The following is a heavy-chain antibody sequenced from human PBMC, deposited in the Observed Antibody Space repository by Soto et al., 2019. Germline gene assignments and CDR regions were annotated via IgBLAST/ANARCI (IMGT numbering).Heavy chain of an antibody. V-gene: IGHV3-30*04. J-gene: IGHJ4*02. Sequence: GGSLRLSCAASGFTFSSYAMHWVRQAPGKGLEWVAVIAYDGRNKYYADSVKGRFTISRDNSKNTLYLQMNSLRIEDTAVYYCARDKVVVGVFDYWGQGTLVTVSS. CDR3: ARDKVVVGVFDY. CDR2: IAYDGRNK. D-gene: IGHD3-22*01. CDR1: GFTFSSYA.